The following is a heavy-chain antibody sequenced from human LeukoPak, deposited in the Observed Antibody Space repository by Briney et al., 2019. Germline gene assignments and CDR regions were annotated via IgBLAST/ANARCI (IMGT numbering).Heavy chain of an antibody. CDR2: INHSGST. Sequence: PSETLSLTCAVYGGSFSGYYWSWIRQPPGKGLEWIGEINHSGSTNYNPSLKSRVTISVDTSKNQFSLKLSSVTAADTAVYYCASLSPQRRYYYYMDVWGKGTTVTVSS. V-gene: IGHV4-34*01. CDR1: GGSFSGYY. CDR3: ASLSPQRRYYYYMDV. J-gene: IGHJ6*03. D-gene: IGHD2/OR15-2a*01.